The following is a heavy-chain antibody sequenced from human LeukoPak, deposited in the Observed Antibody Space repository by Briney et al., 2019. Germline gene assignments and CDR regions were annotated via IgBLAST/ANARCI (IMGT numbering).Heavy chain of an antibody. D-gene: IGHD2-8*01. Sequence: GGSLRLSCAASGFTFSSYWMHWVRQAPGKGLLWVSRINSDGSSTSYADSVKGRFTISRDNAKNTLYLQMNSLRAEDTAVYYCAKEYCSNSVCHSLDYWGQGTLVTVSS. CDR1: GFTFSSYW. J-gene: IGHJ4*02. CDR2: INSDGSST. V-gene: IGHV3-74*01. CDR3: AKEYCSNSVCHSLDY.